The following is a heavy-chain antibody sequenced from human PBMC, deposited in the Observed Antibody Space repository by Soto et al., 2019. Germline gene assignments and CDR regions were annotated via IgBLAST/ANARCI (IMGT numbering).Heavy chain of an antibody. Sequence: ESVASVKVSCKASGYTFTSYYMHWVRQAPGQGLEWMGIINPSSGSATSAQKFQGRVTMTRDTSTSTVYMELSSLRSEDTAVYYCAREGVVGAPLDFPYYMDVWGKGTTVTVSS. CDR2: INPSSGSA. CDR3: AREGVVGAPLDFPYYMDV. J-gene: IGHJ6*03. V-gene: IGHV1-46*03. CDR1: GYTFTSYY. D-gene: IGHD2-15*01.